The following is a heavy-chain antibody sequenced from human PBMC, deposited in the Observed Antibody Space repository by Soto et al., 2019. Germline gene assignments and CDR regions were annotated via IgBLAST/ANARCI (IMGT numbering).Heavy chain of an antibody. CDR1: GFTFSSYG. J-gene: IGHJ6*02. CDR2: ISYDGSNK. CDR3: AKGESDPLYYYYGMDV. V-gene: IGHV3-30*18. Sequence: VGSLRLSCAASGFTFSSYGMHWVRQAPGKGLEGVAVISYDGSNKYYADSVKGRFTISRDNSKNTLYLQMNSLRAEDTAVYYCAKGESDPLYYYYGMDVWGQGTTVTVSS.